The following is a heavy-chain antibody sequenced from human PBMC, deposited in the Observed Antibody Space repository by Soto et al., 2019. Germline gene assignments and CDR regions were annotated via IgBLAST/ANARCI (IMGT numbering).Heavy chain of an antibody. J-gene: IGHJ4*02. D-gene: IGHD2-15*01. CDR2: IYYSGST. V-gene: IGHV4-30-4*02. CDR1: GGSINSGDYY. CDR3: ARDEDAFDY. Sequence: SETLSLTCTVSGGSINSGDYYWSWIRQPPGKGLEWIGYIYYSGSTYHNPSLKSRINISVDTSKNQFSLKLSSVTAADTAVYYCARDEDAFDYWGQGTLVTVS.